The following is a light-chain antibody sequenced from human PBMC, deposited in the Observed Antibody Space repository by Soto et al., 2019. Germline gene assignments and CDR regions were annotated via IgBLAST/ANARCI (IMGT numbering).Light chain of an antibody. CDR2: GAS. Sequence: ETVMTQSPDTLSVSPGERATLSCRASQSVGSNLAWYQQKPGQAPRLLIYGASTRATGFPARFSGSGSGTEFTLTISSLQSEDFAVYYCQRNNEWPLTFGQGTKVEIK. CDR1: QSVGSN. V-gene: IGKV3-15*01. J-gene: IGKJ1*01. CDR3: QRNNEWPLT.